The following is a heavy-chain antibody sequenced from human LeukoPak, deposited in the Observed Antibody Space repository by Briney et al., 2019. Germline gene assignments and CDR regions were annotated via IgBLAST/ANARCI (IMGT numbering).Heavy chain of an antibody. CDR3: AKDPSFTSGTHP. D-gene: IGHD3-10*01. CDR2: ISGSGRST. J-gene: IGHJ5*02. V-gene: IGHV3-23*01. Sequence: GGSLRLSCAASGFPFTNQAMTWVRQPPGRGLEWVSAISGSGRSTSYTDSVKGRFTISRDNSKKTLYLQMNSLRAEDTAIYYCAKDPSFTSGTHPWGQGPQVTVSS. CDR1: GFPFTNQA.